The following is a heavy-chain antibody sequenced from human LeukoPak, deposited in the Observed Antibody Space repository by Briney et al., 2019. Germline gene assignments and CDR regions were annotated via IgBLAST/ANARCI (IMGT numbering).Heavy chain of an antibody. CDR2: IYPGDSDT. CDR1: GHSFATYW. V-gene: IGHV5-51*01. Sequence: GESLKISCQSSGHSFATYWSGWVRQMPGQGLEWMGSIYPGDSDTRYSPSFEGQVTISVDKSITTAYLHWSSLKASDTAMYYCARLAGNNWLDPWGQGTLVTVSS. J-gene: IGHJ5*02. CDR3: ARLAGNNWLDP.